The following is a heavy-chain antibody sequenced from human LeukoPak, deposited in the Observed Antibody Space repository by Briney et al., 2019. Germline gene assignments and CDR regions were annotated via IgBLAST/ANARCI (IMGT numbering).Heavy chain of an antibody. V-gene: IGHV3-23*01. CDR1: GFTFSNYA. CDR2: ISSSGGNT. J-gene: IGHJ4*02. Sequence: GGSLRLSCAASGFTFSNYAMSWVRQAPGKGLEWVAAISSSGGNTNYADSVKGRFTISRDNSKNTLYLEMYSLRAEDTAVYYCATYSDFWSAHFVYWGQGTLVTVSS. D-gene: IGHD3-3*01. CDR3: ATYSDFWSAHFVY.